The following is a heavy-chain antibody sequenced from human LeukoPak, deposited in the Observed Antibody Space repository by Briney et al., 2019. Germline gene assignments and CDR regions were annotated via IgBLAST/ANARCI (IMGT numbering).Heavy chain of an antibody. J-gene: IGHJ4*02. V-gene: IGHV4-39*01. CDR1: GGSISSSSYY. CDR2: IYYSGST. Sequence: SETLSLTCTVSGGSISSSSYYWGWIRQPPGKGLEWIGSIYYSGSTYYNPFLKRRVTISVDTSKHQFSLKMSSVTAADTAVYYCARQPCSGGSCRFDYWGQGTLVTVSS. D-gene: IGHD2-15*01. CDR3: ARQPCSGGSCRFDY.